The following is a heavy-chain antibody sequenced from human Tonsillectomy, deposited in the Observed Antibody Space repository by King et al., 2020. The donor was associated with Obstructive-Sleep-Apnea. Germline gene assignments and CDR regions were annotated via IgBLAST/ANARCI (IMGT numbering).Heavy chain of an antibody. Sequence: QLQESGPGLVKPSETLSLTCTVSGGSISSSSYYLGWIRQPPGKGLEWIGSIYYSWSTYYHPSLKSRVTISVDTSKNQFSLKLSSVTAADTAVYYCASNPGIASYWGQGTLVTVSS. J-gene: IGHJ4*02. V-gene: IGHV4-39*01. D-gene: IGHD6-13*01. CDR1: GGSISSSSYY. CDR2: IYYSWST. CDR3: ASNPGIASY.